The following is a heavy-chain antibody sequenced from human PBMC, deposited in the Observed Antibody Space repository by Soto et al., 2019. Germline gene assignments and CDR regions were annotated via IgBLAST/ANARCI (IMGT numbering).Heavy chain of an antibody. CDR1: GFTFSSYA. CDR2: ISGSGGST. D-gene: IGHD6-19*01. V-gene: IGHV3-23*01. J-gene: IGHJ6*02. Sequence: VGSLRLSCAASGFTFSSYAMHWVRQAPGKGLEWVSAISGSGGSTYYADSVKGRFTISRDNSKNTLYLQMNSLRAEDTAVYYCAKCAQQWRPETDHYYYGMDVWGQGNTVTVSS. CDR3: AKCAQQWRPETDHYYYGMDV.